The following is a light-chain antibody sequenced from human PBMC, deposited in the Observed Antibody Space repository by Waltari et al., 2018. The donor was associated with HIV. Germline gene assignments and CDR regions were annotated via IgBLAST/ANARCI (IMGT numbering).Light chain of an antibody. CDR1: SSNIGSNY. CDR2: RNN. Sequence: QSVLTQSPSASGTPGQRVTISCSGSSSNIGSNYVYWYKQLPGTAPKLLLYRNNQRPSGVPDRFSCSKSGTSASLAISGLRSEDEAHYYCATWTDSLSGVVFGGGTKLRVL. J-gene: IGLJ2*01. CDR3: ATWTDSLSGVV. V-gene: IGLV1-47*01.